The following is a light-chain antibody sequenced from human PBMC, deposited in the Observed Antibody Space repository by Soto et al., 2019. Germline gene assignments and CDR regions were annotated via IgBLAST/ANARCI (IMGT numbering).Light chain of an antibody. Sequence: QSVLTQPPSVSAAPGQKVTISCSGSSSNIGNSYVSWYHLFPETAPKLLIYENNKRPSGIPDRFSGSKSGTSATLGITGLQTGDEAEYYCGTWDSSLSAAVFGGGTKLTVL. CDR1: SSNIGNSY. CDR3: GTWDSSLSAAV. V-gene: IGLV1-51*02. CDR2: ENN. J-gene: IGLJ2*01.